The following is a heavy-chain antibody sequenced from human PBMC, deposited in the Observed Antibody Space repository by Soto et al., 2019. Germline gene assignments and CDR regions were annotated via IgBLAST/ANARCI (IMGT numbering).Heavy chain of an antibody. CDR3: ARSPGSSWLPIDY. D-gene: IGHD6-13*01. J-gene: IGHJ4*02. CDR1: GGSISSYY. CDR2: IYYSGST. V-gene: IGHV4-59*08. Sequence: SETLSLTCTFSGGSISSYYWSLIRQPPGKGLEWIGYIYYSGSTNYNPSLKSRVTISVDTSKNQFSLKLSSVTAADTAVYYCARSPGSSWLPIDYWGQGTLVTVSS.